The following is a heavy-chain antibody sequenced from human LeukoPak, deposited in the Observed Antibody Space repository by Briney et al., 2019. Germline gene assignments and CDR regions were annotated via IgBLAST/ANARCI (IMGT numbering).Heavy chain of an antibody. Sequence: GGSLRLSCAASGFTFSSYDMHWVRQATGKGLEWVSAIGTAGDTYYPGSVKGRFTISRENAKNSLYLQMNSLRAEDTAVYYCARDHKSRYSSGWYPDYWGQGTLVTVSS. J-gene: IGHJ4*02. CDR2: IGTAGDT. CDR1: GFTFSSYD. D-gene: IGHD6-19*01. CDR3: ARDHKSRYSSGWYPDY. V-gene: IGHV3-13*01.